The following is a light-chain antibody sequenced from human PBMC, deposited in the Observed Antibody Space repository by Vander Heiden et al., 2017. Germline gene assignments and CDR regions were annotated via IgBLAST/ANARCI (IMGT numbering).Light chain of an antibody. CDR3: HQDNNWPLT. CDR2: GAS. Sequence: EIVMTQSPATLSVSPGERATLSCRASQSVSSNLAWYQQKPGQAPRLLIYGASTRATGIPATFSGSGSGTEFTLTISSLQSEDFAVYYCHQDNNWPLTFGGGTKVEIK. J-gene: IGKJ4*01. V-gene: IGKV3-15*01. CDR1: QSVSSN.